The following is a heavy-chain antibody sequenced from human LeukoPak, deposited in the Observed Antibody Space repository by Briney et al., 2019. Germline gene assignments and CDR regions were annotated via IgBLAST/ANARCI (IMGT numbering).Heavy chain of an antibody. Sequence: GESLKISCKGSGYIFTSNWIAWVRQMPGKGLELMGIIFPGDSQTRYSPSFQGQVTMSVDKSISTAYLEWNSLKASDTAMYYCARQGCSATSCHTIGSWGRGTLVTVSS. CDR2: IFPGDSQT. CDR3: ARQGCSATSCHTIGS. D-gene: IGHD2-2*01. J-gene: IGHJ4*02. CDR1: GYIFTSNW. V-gene: IGHV5-51*01.